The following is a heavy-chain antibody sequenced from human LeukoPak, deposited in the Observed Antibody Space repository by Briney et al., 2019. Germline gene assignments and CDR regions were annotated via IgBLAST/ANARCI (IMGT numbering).Heavy chain of an antibody. D-gene: IGHD3-10*01. CDR1: GYTFTSYA. CDR2: INTNTGNP. CDR3: ARVKCVVRGTTGDAFDI. Sequence: VASVKLSCKASGYTFTSYAMNWVRQAPGQGLEWIAWINTNTGNPTYAQGFTGRFVFSMDTSVSTAYLQISSLNAEDIVVYYCARVKCVVRGTTGDAFDIWGERTMVTVSS. J-gene: IGHJ3*02. V-gene: IGHV7-4-1*02.